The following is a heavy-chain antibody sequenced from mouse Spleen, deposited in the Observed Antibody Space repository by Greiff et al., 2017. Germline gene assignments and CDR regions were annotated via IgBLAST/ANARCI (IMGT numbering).Heavy chain of an antibody. V-gene: IGHV1-63*02. CDR1: GYTFTNYW. Sequence: VQLQESGAELVRPGTSVKISCKASGYTFTNYWLGWVKQRPGHGLEWIGDIYPGGGYTNYNEKFKGKATLTADTSSSTAYMQLSSLTSEDSAVYFCYYGSSYGYWGQGTTLTVSS. J-gene: IGHJ2*01. CDR2: IYPGGGYT. CDR3: YYGSSYGY. D-gene: IGHD1-1*01.